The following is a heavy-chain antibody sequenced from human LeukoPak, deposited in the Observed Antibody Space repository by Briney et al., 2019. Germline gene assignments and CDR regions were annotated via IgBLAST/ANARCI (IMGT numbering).Heavy chain of an antibody. V-gene: IGHV1-2*02. CDR1: GYTFTGYY. D-gene: IGHD2/OR15-2a*01. CDR2: INPNSGGT. J-gene: IGHJ3*02. CDR3: ATGLTKLLVAFDI. Sequence: GASVKVSCKASGYTFTGYYMHWVRQAPGQGLEWMGWINPNSGGTNYAQRFQGRVTMTRDTSISTAYMELSRLRSDDTAVYYCATGLTKLLVAFDIWGQGTMVTVSS.